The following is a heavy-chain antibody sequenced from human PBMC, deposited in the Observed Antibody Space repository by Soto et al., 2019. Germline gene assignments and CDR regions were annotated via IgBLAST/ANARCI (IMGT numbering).Heavy chain of an antibody. V-gene: IGHV3-23*01. Sequence: GGSLRLSCTASGFTFSSYAMSWVRQAPGKGLEWVSAISGSGGSTYYADSVKGRFTISRDNSKNTFFLQMNSLRADDTAVYYCARDFGGGSYTSGLAYWGQGTPVTVSS. D-gene: IGHD6-19*01. CDR2: ISGSGGST. J-gene: IGHJ4*02. CDR3: ARDFGGGSYTSGLAY. CDR1: GFTFSSYA.